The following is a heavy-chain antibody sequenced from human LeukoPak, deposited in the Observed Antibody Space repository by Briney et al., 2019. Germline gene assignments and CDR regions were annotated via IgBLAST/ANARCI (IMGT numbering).Heavy chain of an antibody. J-gene: IGHJ4*02. CDR3: ARASDYDFGLSDY. CDR1: GYTFTDYF. CDR2: INPNSGGT. V-gene: IGHV1-2*02. D-gene: IGHD5-12*01. Sequence: GASVEVSCKASGYTFTDYFMHWVRQAPGQGLEWMGWINPNSGGTNYAQKFQGRVTMTRDTSISTAYMELSRLRSDDTAVYYCARASDYDFGLSDYWGQGTLATVSS.